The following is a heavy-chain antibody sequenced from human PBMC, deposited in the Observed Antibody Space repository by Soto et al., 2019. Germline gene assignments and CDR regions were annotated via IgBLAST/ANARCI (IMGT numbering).Heavy chain of an antibody. V-gene: IGHV3-30*03. CDR1: GFIFNNYG. D-gene: IGHD3-10*01. CDR2: ISHDGSNK. J-gene: IGHJ4*02. CDR3: ARDRPVKARSGSLSF. Sequence: GGSLRLSCAASGFIFNNYGMHWVRQAPGKGLEWVALISHDGSNKYYADYLKGRSTISRDNSKNTLYLQMNSLRAEDTAVYYCARDRPVKARSGSLSFWGQGXLVTVYS.